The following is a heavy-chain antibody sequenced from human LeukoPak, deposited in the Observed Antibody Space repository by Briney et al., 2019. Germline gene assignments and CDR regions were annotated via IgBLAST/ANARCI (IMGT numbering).Heavy chain of an antibody. CDR3: ARDLASCAGDCYSDGFDY. J-gene: IGHJ4*02. V-gene: IGHV4-38-2*02. CDR2: IDHGGST. D-gene: IGHD2-21*02. CDR1: GYSISSGYY. Sequence: PSETLSLTCTVSGYSISSGYYWGWIRQSPGKGLEWIGSIDHGGSTYYNPSLRSRVIVSVDTSKNHFSLKMSSVTAADTAVYYCARDLASCAGDCYSDGFDYWGQGALVTVSS.